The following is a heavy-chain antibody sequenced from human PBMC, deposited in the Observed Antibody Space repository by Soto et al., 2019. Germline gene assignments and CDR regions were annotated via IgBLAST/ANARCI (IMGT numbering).Heavy chain of an antibody. D-gene: IGHD3-16*02. Sequence: GGSLRLSCAASRFTFSSYAMSWVRQAPGKGLEWVSAISGSGGSTYYADSVKGRFTISRDNSKNTLYLQMNSLRAEDTALFYCAKGPGAVSGLLLGDLSFEELKDPFDYGARGTLVTVSS. CDR2: ISGSGGST. CDR1: RFTFSSYA. V-gene: IGHV3-23*01. J-gene: IGHJ4*02. CDR3: AKGPGAVSGLLLGDLSFEELKDPFDY.